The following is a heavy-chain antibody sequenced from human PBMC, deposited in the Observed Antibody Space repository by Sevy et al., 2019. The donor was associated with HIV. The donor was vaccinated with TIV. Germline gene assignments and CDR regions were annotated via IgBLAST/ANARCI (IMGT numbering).Heavy chain of an antibody. CDR3: AAFFLRWSRANYSYLRDY. CDR2: IVVGSGNT. J-gene: IGHJ4*02. D-gene: IGHD2-21*01. V-gene: IGHV1-58*01. Sequence: ASVKVSCKASGFTFTSSAVQWVRQARGQRLEWIGWIVVGSGNTNYAQKFQERVTITRDMSTSTAYMELSSLRSEDTAVYYCAAFFLRWSRANYSYLRDYWGQGTLVTVSS. CDR1: GFTFTSSA.